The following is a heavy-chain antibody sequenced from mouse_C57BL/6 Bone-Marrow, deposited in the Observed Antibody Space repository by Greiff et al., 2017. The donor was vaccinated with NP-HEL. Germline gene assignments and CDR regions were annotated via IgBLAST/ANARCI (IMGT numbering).Heavy chain of an antibody. CDR2: IYPGSGNT. D-gene: IGHD3-2*02. V-gene: IGHV1-66*01. CDR1: GYSFTSYY. J-gene: IGHJ3*01. Sequence: VQLQQSGPELVKPGASVKISCKASGYSFTSYYIHWVKQRPGQGLEWIGWIYPGSGNTKYNEKFKGKATLTADTSSSTAYMQLSSLTSEDSAVYYCARDSSGYRYSFAYWGQGTLVTVSA. CDR3: ARDSSGYRYSFAY.